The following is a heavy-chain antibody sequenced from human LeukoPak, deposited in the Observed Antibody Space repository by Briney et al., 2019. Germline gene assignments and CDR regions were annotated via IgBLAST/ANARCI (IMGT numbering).Heavy chain of an antibody. D-gene: IGHD6-13*01. CDR1: GFTFDDYA. V-gene: IGHV3-9*03. CDR2: ISWNSGSI. Sequence: PGGSLRLSCAASGFTFDDYAMHWVRQAPGKGLEWVSGISWNSGSIGYADSVKGRFTISRDNAKNSLYLQMNSLRAEDMALYYCARGTFSSTDYWGQGTLVTVSS. J-gene: IGHJ4*02. CDR3: ARGTFSSTDY.